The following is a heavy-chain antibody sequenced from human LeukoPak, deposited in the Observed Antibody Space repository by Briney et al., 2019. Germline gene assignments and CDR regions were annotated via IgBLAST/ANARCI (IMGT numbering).Heavy chain of an antibody. V-gene: IGHV3-74*01. CDR2: INSDGSSI. Sequence: PGGSLGLSCVVSGFTFSSYWMHWVRQAPGKGLVWVSRINSDGSSIRYADSVKGRFTISRDNAKNTLYLQMNSLRAEDTAVYYCARVNDILTGYYLGGAFDPWGQGTLVTVSS. CDR3: ARVNDILTGYYLGGAFDP. D-gene: IGHD3-9*01. CDR1: GFTFSSYW. J-gene: IGHJ5*02.